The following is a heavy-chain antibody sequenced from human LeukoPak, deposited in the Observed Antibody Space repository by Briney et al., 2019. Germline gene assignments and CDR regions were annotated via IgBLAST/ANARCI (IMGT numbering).Heavy chain of an antibody. Sequence: GRSLRPSCAASGVTSSNAWMTWVRQAPAQGLEWGGRIYRDTNGETTDYGAPVKGRFTMSRDYTTSTLYLQMNSLKTEDTAVYYSTGYGSGSCPVWGQGTLVAVSS. D-gene: IGHD6-19*01. V-gene: IGHV3-15*01. CDR3: TGYGSGSCPV. CDR1: GVTSSNAW. CDR2: IYRDTNGETT. J-gene: IGHJ4*02.